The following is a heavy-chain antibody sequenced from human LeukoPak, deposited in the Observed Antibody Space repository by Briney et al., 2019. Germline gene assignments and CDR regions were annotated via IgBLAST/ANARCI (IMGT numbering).Heavy chain of an antibody. V-gene: IGHV1-2*06. CDR2: INPRSGGT. Sequence: GASVKVSCKASGYTFTGYYVHGVRQAPGQGPEWMGRINPRSGGTNYAQKFQGRVTMTRDTSISTAYMDLSSLRSNDTAVYYCARGYDFPEYWGQGTLVTVSS. D-gene: IGHD5-12*01. CDR1: GYTFTGYY. CDR3: ARGYDFPEY. J-gene: IGHJ4*02.